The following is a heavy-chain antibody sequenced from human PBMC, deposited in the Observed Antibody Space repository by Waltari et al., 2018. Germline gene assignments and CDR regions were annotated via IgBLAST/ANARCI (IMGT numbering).Heavy chain of an antibody. Sequence: LQLQESGPGLVKPSETLSLTCTVSGGSISRNTYSWAWIRQPPGKGLECIGSVYFGGSSYYNPSLKSRVTMSIDTSKRQFSLKLSSVTATDTAVYYCSRRNGGHGMDVWGQGTTVTVS. CDR3: SRRNGGHGMDV. J-gene: IGHJ6*02. V-gene: IGHV4-39*01. D-gene: IGHD3-10*01. CDR1: GGSISRNTYS. CDR2: VYFGGSS.